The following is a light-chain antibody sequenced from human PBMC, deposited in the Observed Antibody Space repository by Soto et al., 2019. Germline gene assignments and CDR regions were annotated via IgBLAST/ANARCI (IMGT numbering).Light chain of an antibody. V-gene: IGKV1-5*03. CDR2: KAS. Sequence: IHITQSPSTGSESLRDIVIITCRASQSISSWLAWYQQKPGKAPKLLIYKASSLESGVPSRFSGSGSGTGFTFTISSLQPEDFATYYCQQYESLPLTVGQGTRLET. CDR3: QQYESLPLT. J-gene: IGKJ5*01. CDR1: QSISSW.